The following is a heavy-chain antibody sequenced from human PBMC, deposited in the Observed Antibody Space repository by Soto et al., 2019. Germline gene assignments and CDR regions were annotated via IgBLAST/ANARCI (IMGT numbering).Heavy chain of an antibody. CDR2: INHSGST. V-gene: IGHV4-34*01. CDR1: GWSFSGYY. Sequence: PSETLSLTCAVYGWSFSGYYWGWIRQPPGKGLEWIGEINHSGSTNYNPSLKSRVTISVDTSKNQFSLKLSSVTAADTAVYYCASTNRGSGSYYLDYWGQGTLVTVSS. CDR3: ASTNRGSGSYYLDY. J-gene: IGHJ4*02. D-gene: IGHD3-10*01.